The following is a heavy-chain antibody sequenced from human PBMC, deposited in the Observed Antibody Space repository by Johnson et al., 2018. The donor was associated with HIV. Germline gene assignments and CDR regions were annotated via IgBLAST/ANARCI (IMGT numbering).Heavy chain of an antibody. J-gene: IGHJ3*02. CDR3: AKDMGAYQLLYAFDI. CDR1: GFTFSSYW. D-gene: IGHD2-2*02. V-gene: IGHV3-7*01. Sequence: VQLVESGGGLVQPGGSLRLSCAASGFTFSSYWMSWVRQAPGKGLEWVANIKQDGSEKYYVDSVKGRFTISRDNSKNTLYLQMNSLRAEETAVYYCAKDMGAYQLLYAFDIWGQGTMATVSS. CDR2: IKQDGSEK.